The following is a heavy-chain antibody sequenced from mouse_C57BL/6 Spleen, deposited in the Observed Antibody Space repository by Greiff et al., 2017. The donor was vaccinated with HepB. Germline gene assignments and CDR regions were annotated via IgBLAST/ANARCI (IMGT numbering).Heavy chain of an antibody. CDR3: ARLDYELYYAMDY. CDR2: IYPGDGDT. CDR1: GYAFSSSW. Sequence: QVQLKQSGPELVKPGASVKISCKASGYAFSSSWMNWVKQRPGKGLEWIGRIYPGDGDTNYNGKFKGKATLTADKSSSTAYMQLSSLSSEDSAVYFCARLDYELYYAMDYWGQGTSVTVSS. D-gene: IGHD2-4*01. V-gene: IGHV1-82*01. J-gene: IGHJ4*01.